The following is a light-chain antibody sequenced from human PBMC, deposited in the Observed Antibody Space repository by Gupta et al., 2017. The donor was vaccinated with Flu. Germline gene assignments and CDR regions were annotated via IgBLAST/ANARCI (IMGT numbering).Light chain of an antibody. CDR2: EVI. CDR1: SSDVGGYNY. CDR3: SSYTSSNSLE. V-gene: IGLV2-14*01. J-gene: IGLJ3*02. Sequence: SITISCTGTSSDVGGYNYVSWYQHHPGKAPKLMIYEVINRPSGVSNRFSGSQSGNTASLTISGLQAEDEADYYCSSYTSSNSLEFGGGTKLTVL.